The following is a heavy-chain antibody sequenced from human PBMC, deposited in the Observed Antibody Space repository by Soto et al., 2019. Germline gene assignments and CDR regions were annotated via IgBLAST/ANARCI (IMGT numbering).Heavy chain of an antibody. CDR1: GGSISSYY. CDR2: IYYSGST. CDR3: ARVLVSWSPQNYYYYYMDV. V-gene: IGHV4-59*01. Sequence: SETLSLTCTVSGGSISSYYWSWIRQPPGKGLEWIGYIYYSGSTNYNPSLKSRVTISVDTSKNQFSLKLSSVTAADTAVYYCARVLVSWSPQNYYYYYMDVWGKGTTVTVSS. D-gene: IGHD2-15*01. J-gene: IGHJ6*03.